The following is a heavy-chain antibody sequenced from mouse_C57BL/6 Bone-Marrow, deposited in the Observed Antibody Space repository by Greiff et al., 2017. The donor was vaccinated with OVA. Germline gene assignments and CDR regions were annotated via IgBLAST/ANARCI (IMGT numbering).Heavy chain of an antibody. CDR2: ISDGGSYT. CDR3: APKGGFAY. J-gene: IGHJ3*01. V-gene: IGHV5-4*01. CDR1: GFTFSSYA. Sequence: EVQLVESGGGLVKPGGSLKLSCAASGFTFSSYAMSWVRQTPEKRLEWVATISDGGSYTYYPDNVKGRFTISRDNAKNNLYLQMSHLKSEDTAMYYCAPKGGFAYWGQGTLVTVSA.